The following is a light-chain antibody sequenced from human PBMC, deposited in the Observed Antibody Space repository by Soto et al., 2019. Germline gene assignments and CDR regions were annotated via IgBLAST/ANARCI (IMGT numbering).Light chain of an antibody. J-gene: IGKJ2*01. Sequence: EIVMTQSPATLSVSPGERATLSCRASQSVSSNLAWYQQKPGQAPALLIYGASTRATGIPATFSVTGSGTESTLTISSLRSQAYAAYYCPQYNESSPYTFGQGTNLEIK. CDR2: GAS. CDR3: PQYNESSPYT. CDR1: QSVSSN. V-gene: IGKV3-15*01.